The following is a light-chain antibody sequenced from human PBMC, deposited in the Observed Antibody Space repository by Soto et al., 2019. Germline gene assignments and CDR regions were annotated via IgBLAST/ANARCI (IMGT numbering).Light chain of an antibody. CDR2: DVS. CDR3: SSYTNTSNRV. CDR1: SSDVDAYNY. V-gene: IGLV2-14*03. J-gene: IGLJ2*01. Sequence: QSALTQPASVSGPPGQSITISCAGASSDVDAYNYVSWYQQHPGKAPKLMIYDVSNRPSGISNRFSGSKSGNTASLTISGLQAEDEADYYCSSYTNTSNRVFGGGTKLTVL.